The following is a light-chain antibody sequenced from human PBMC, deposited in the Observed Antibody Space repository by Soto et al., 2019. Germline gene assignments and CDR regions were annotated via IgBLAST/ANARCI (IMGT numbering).Light chain of an antibody. Sequence: QSVLTQPASVTASPGQSITISCTGTSSDVGSYDLVSWYQQHPGQAPKLMIYEVSKRPSGLSNRFSGSKSGNTASLTISGLQAEDEADYYCCSYAGSRIYMVFGGGTKLTVL. CDR2: EVS. CDR1: SSDVGSYDL. CDR3: CSYAGSRIYMV. J-gene: IGLJ2*01. V-gene: IGLV2-23*02.